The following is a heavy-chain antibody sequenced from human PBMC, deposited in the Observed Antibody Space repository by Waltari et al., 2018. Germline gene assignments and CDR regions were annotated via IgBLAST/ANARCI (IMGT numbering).Heavy chain of an antibody. D-gene: IGHD6-6*01. Sequence: QVQLVQSGAEVKKPGASVKVSCKASGYTFTGYYMPWVRQAPGQGLEWMGWSNPNSGGTNYAQKFQGRVTMTRDTSISTAYMELSRLRSDDTAVYYCARAKEYSSSWATYYFDYWGQGTLVTVSS. CDR3: ARAKEYSSSWATYYFDY. V-gene: IGHV1-2*02. CDR1: GYTFTGYY. CDR2: SNPNSGGT. J-gene: IGHJ4*02.